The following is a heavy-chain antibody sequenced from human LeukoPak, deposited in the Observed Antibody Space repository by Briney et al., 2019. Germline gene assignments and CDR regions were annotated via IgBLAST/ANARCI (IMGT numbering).Heavy chain of an antibody. CDR3: AKDPRTGAVSGIFYFDY. CDR2: IYSDNT. J-gene: IGHJ4*02. CDR1: GFTVSSNS. V-gene: IGHV3-66*03. Sequence: PGGSLRLSCTVSGFTVSSNSMSWVRQAPGKGLEWVSFIYSDNTHYSDSVKGRFTISRDNSKNTLYLQMDSLRPEDTAVYYCAKDPRTGAVSGIFYFDYWGQGTLLTVSP. D-gene: IGHD6-19*01.